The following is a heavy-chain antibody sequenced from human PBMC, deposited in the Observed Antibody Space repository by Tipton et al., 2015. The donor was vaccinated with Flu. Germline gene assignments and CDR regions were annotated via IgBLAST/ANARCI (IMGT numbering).Heavy chain of an antibody. CDR2: IYASGST. CDR3: ASGSGSGTYVIVYF. V-gene: IGHV4-4*07. D-gene: IGHD3-10*01. Sequence: TLSLTCTVSGGSMSSFSWSWIRQPAGKGLEWVGRIYASGSTNYNPSLKSRLTMSVDTSKNQFSLKLSSVTAADTAVYYCASGSGSGTYVIVYFWGQGTLVTVSS. J-gene: IGHJ4*02. CDR1: GGSMSSFS.